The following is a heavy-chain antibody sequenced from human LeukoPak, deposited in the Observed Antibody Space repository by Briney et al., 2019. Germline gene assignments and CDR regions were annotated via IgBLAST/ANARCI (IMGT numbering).Heavy chain of an antibody. CDR3: ARVPLYSSSWNLGY. V-gene: IGHV3-74*01. J-gene: IGHJ4*02. D-gene: IGHD6-13*01. Sequence: GGSLRLSCAASGFTFSSYWMHWVRQAPGKGLVWVSRINSDGSSTSYADSVKGRFTISRDNAKNTLHLQMNSLRAEDTAVYYCARVPLYSSSWNLGYWGQGTLVTVSS. CDR1: GFTFSSYW. CDR2: INSDGSST.